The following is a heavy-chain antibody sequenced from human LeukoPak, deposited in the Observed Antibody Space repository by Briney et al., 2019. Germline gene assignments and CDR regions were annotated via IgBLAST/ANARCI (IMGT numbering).Heavy chain of an antibody. CDR1: GGSISSSSYY. CDR2: IYYSGST. Sequence: SETLSLTCTVSGGSISSSSYYWGWIRQPPGKGLEWIGSIYYSGSTYYNPSLKSRVTISVDTSKNQFSLKLSSVTAADTAVYYCARGQFRKTHYYDSSGLSYFDYWGQGTLVTVSS. V-gene: IGHV4-39*01. CDR3: ARGQFRKTHYYDSSGLSYFDY. J-gene: IGHJ4*02. D-gene: IGHD3-22*01.